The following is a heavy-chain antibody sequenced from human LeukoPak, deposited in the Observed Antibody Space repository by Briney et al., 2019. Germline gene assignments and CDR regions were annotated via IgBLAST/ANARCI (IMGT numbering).Heavy chain of an antibody. CDR3: AKGAPRDTLTTGPYYFDY. CDR1: GFTFSSYS. V-gene: IGHV3-48*01. CDR2: ISSSSSSTI. D-gene: IGHD4-11*01. Sequence: GGSLRLSCAASGFTFSSYSMNWVRQAPGKGLEWVSYISSSSSSTIYYADSVKGRFTISRDNAKNSLYLQMNSLRTEDTAVYYCAKGAPRDTLTTGPYYFDYWGQGTLVTVSS. J-gene: IGHJ4*02.